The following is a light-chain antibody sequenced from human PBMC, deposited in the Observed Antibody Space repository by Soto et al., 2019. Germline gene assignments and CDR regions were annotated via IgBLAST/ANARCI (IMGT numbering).Light chain of an antibody. CDR3: SSYTTSSTHWV. V-gene: IGLV2-14*01. CDR2: EVS. J-gene: IGLJ3*02. CDR1: SSDVGGYNY. Sequence: QSALTQPASVSGSPGQSITISCTGTSSDVGGYNYVSWYQQHPGKAPKFMIYEVSNRPSGVSNRFFGSKSGNTASLTISGLRAEDEADYYCSSYTTSSTHWVFGGGTQLTVL.